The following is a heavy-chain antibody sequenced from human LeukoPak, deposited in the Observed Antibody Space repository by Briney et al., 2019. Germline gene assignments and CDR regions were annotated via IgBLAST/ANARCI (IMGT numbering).Heavy chain of an antibody. CDR2: ISSSSSYI. CDR3: ARGGLESSGFGY. CDR1: GFTFSSYS. V-gene: IGHV3-21*01. Sequence: GGSLRLSCAASGFTFSSYSMNWVRQAPGKGLEWVSSISSSSSYIYYADSVKGRFTISRDNAKNSLYLQMNSLRAEDTAVYYCARGGLESSGFGYWGQGTLVTVSS. J-gene: IGHJ4*02. D-gene: IGHD6-19*01.